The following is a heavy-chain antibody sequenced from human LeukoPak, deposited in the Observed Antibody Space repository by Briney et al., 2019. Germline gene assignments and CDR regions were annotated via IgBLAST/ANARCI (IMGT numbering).Heavy chain of an antibody. Sequence: SETLSLTCAVSGYSISSGYYWGWIRQPPGKGLEWIGRIYHSGSTYYNPSLKSRVTISVDTSKNQFSLKLSSVTAADTAVYYCARDILVVVAATDYYGMDVWGKGTTVTVSS. V-gene: IGHV4-38-2*02. CDR3: ARDILVVVAATDYYGMDV. CDR1: GYSISSGYY. J-gene: IGHJ6*04. CDR2: IYHSGST. D-gene: IGHD2-15*01.